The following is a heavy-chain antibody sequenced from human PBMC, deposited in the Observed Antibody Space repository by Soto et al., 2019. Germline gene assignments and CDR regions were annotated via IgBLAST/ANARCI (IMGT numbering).Heavy chain of an antibody. Sequence: ASVKLSCRASRYTMTGLFLRWVRQSQEQGREWLGWVKPKSGDTTYAPKFKDRVSLTRDTSTDTAFLDLRDLKEDDKAIYSCSLTGRGGSSGQGTPVTVSS. D-gene: IGHD1-20*01. CDR3: SLTGRGGS. J-gene: IGHJ5*02. V-gene: IGHV1-2*02. CDR1: RYTMTGLF. CDR2: VKPKSGDT.